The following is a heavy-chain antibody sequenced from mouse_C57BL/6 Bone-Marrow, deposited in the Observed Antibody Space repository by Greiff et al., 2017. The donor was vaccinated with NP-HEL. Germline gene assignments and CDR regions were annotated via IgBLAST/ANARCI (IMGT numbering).Heavy chain of an antibody. CDR2: IYPRSGNT. CDR3: APSGSSLYYYAMTT. D-gene: IGHD1-1*01. Sequence: VQVVESGAELARPGASVKLSCKASGYTFTSYGISWVKQRTGQGLEWIGEIYPRSGNTYYNEKFKGKATLTADKSSSTAYMELRSLTSEDSAVYFCAPSGSSLYYYAMTTGVKEPQSPSPQ. V-gene: IGHV1-81*01. CDR1: GYTFTSYG. J-gene: IGHJ4*01.